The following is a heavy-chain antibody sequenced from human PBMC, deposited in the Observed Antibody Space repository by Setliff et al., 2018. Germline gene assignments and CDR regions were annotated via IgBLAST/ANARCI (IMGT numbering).Heavy chain of an antibody. D-gene: IGHD6-19*01. CDR2: TNANTGGT. Sequence: ASVKVSCKASGYTLTNYYMHWVRQAPGQGLEWMGWTNANTGGTREVQKFQGRVTMTRDTSIDTAYMEVNRLTYDDTAVYYCARVGGYASAWHGIEAFVIWGQGTKVTVSS. J-gene: IGHJ3*02. CDR1: GYTLTNYY. CDR3: ARVGGYASAWHGIEAFVI. V-gene: IGHV1-2*02.